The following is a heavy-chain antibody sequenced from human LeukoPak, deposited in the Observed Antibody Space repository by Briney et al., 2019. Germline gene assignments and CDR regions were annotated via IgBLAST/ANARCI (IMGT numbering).Heavy chain of an antibody. J-gene: IGHJ3*02. CDR2: ISGSGGST. V-gene: IGHV3-23*01. CDR3: AKLEDIVVVVAATGSGHAFDI. CDR1: GFTFSSYA. Sequence: PGGSLRLSCAASGFTFSSYAMSWVRQAPGKGLEWVSAISGSGGSTYYADSVKGRFTISRDNSKNTLYLQMNSLRAGDTAVYYCAKLEDIVVVVAATGSGHAFDIWGQGTMVTVSS. D-gene: IGHD2-15*01.